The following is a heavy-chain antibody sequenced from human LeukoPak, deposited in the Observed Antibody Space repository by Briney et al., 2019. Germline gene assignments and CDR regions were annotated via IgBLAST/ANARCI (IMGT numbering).Heavy chain of an antibody. D-gene: IGHD6-13*01. CDR1: GFTFSSYA. CDR3: AKELLRTRIAAACLDY. V-gene: IGHV3-23*01. Sequence: GGSLRLSCAASGFTFSSYAMSWVRQAPGKGLEWVSAISGSGGSTYYADSVKGRFTISRDNSKNTLYLQMNSLRAEDTAVYYCAKELLRTRIAAACLDYWGQGTLVTVSS. J-gene: IGHJ4*02. CDR2: ISGSGGST.